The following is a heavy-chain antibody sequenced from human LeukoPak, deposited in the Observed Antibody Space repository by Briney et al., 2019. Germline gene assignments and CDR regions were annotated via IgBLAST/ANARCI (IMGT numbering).Heavy chain of an antibody. J-gene: IGHJ3*02. CDR3: ARVAIESRAFDI. CDR2: ISYDGSNK. CDR1: GFTFSSYG. Sequence: PGGSLRLSCAASGFTFSSYGMHWVRQAPGKGLEWVAVISYDGSNKYYADSVKGRFTISRDSSKNTLYLQMNSLRAEDTAVYYCARVAIESRAFDIWGQGTMVTVSS. V-gene: IGHV3-30*03.